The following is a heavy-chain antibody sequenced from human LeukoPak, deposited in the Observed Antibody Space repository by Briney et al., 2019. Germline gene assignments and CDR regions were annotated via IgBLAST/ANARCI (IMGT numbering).Heavy chain of an antibody. CDR3: ARGGRSTYYYDSSGYYGCDY. CDR1: GYTFTSYD. CDR2: MNPNSGNT. D-gene: IGHD3-22*01. Sequence: ASVKVSCKASGYTFTSYDINWVRQAPGQGLEWMGWMNPNSGNTDYAQKFQGRVTMTRNTSTSTAYMELSSLRSEDTAVYYCARGGRSTYYYDSSGYYGCDYWGQGTLVTVSS. J-gene: IGHJ4*02. V-gene: IGHV1-8*01.